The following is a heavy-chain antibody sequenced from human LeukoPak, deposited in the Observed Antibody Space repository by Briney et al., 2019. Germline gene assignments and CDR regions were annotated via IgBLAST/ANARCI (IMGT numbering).Heavy chain of an antibody. CDR3: ARDLHFAFDY. CDR2: ILSSSTGM. J-gene: IGHJ4*02. V-gene: IGHV3-48*02. Sequence: PGGSLRLSCAASGFTFSSYSMNWVRQASGKGLEWISYILSSSTGMSYADSVKGRFTISRDNAENSLYLQMSSLRDDDTAVYYCARDLHFAFDYWGRGTLVTVSS. CDR1: GFTFSSYS.